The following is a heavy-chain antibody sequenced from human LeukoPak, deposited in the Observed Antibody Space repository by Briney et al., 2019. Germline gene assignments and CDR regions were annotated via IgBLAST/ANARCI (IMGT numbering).Heavy chain of an antibody. V-gene: IGHV4-30-2*01. D-gene: IGHD3-10*01. CDR1: GGSISSGGYS. CDR2: IYHSGST. CDR3: ARGGMVPPFDP. J-gene: IGHJ5*02. Sequence: PSETLSLTCAVSGGSISSGGYSWSWIRQPPGKGLEWIGYIYHSGSTYYNPSLKSRVTISVDTSKNQFSLKLSSATAAGTAVYYCARGGMVPPFDPWGQGTLVTVSS.